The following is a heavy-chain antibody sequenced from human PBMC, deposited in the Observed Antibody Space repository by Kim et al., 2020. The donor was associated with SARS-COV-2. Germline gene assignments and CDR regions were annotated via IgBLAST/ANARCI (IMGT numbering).Heavy chain of an antibody. CDR1: GFTFDDYA. V-gene: IGHV3-9*01. Sequence: GGSLRLSCAASGFTFDDYAMHWVRQAPGKGLEWVSGISWNSGSIGYADSVKGRFTISRDNAKNSLYLQMNSLRAEDTALYYCAKDIGGWELPPYYYYGMDVWGQGTTVTVSS. CDR2: ISWNSGSI. CDR3: AKDIGGWELPPYYYYGMDV. J-gene: IGHJ6*02. D-gene: IGHD1-26*01.